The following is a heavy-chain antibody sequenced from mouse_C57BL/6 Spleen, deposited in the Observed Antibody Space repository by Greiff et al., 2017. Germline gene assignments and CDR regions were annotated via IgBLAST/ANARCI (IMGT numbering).Heavy chain of an antibody. V-gene: IGHV3-6*01. CDR3: AREGLYYSNYVEYFDY. D-gene: IGHD2-5*01. Sequence: EVKLVESGPGLVKPSQSLSLTCSVTGYSITSGYYWNWIRQFPGNKLEWMGYISYDGSNNYNPSLKNRISITRDTSKNQFFLKLNSVTTEDTATYYCAREGLYYSNYVEYFDYWGQGTTLTVSS. CDR1: GYSITSGYY. J-gene: IGHJ2*01. CDR2: ISYDGSN.